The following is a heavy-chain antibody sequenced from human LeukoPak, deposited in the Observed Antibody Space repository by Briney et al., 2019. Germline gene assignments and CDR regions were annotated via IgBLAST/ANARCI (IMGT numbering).Heavy chain of an antibody. CDR2: IIPIFGTA. V-gene: IGHV1-69*13. J-gene: IGHJ5*02. CDR1: GGTFSSYA. Sequence: SVKVSCKASGGTFSSYAISWVRQAPGQGLEWMGGIIPIFGTANYAQKFQGRVTITADESTSTAYMELSSLRSEDTAVYYCARVGKAAAGYNWFDPWGQGTLVTVSS. CDR3: ARVGKAAAGYNWFDP. D-gene: IGHD6-13*01.